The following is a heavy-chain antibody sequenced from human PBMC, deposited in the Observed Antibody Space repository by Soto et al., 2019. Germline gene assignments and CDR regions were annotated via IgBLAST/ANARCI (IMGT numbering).Heavy chain of an antibody. D-gene: IGHD6-19*01. CDR3: AKEDTSSGSLDY. J-gene: IGHJ4*02. CDR1: GFPFGENA. Sequence: GGSLRLSCAASGFPFGENAMSWVRQAPGKGLEWVSGISDSGATTYYADSVRGRFTISRDNSKSTLYLQMKSLRAEDSASYYCAKEDTSSGSLDYWGQGALVTVSS. V-gene: IGHV3-23*01. CDR2: ISDSGATT.